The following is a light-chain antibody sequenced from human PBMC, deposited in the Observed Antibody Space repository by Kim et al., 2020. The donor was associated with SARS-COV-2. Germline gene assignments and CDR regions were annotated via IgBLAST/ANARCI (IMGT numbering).Light chain of an antibody. V-gene: IGKV3-15*01. CDR3: QQYNNWRGS. J-gene: IGKJ4*01. Sequence: EIVMTQSPATLSVSPGERATLSCRASQSVSNNLAWYQQKPGQASRLLISGASTRATGIPARFSGSGSGTEFTLTISSLQSEDFAVYYCQQYNNWRGSFGGGTKVDIK. CDR1: QSVSNN. CDR2: GAS.